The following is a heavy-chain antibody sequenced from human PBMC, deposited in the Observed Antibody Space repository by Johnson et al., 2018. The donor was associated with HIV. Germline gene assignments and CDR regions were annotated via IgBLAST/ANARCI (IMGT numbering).Heavy chain of an antibody. Sequence: QVQLVESGGGLVKPGGSLRLSCAASGFTFSDYYMSWIRQAPGKGLEWVSYISSSGSTIYYADSVKGRFTISRDNAKNTLYLQMNNLRAEDTAVYFCARGGGGDKNFWRGCWWSDPCDVWGHGTMVIVS. J-gene: IGHJ3*01. D-gene: IGHD3-3*01. CDR1: GFTFSDYY. V-gene: IGHV3-11*04. CDR3: ARGGGGDKNFWRGCWWSDPCDV. CDR2: ISSSGSTI.